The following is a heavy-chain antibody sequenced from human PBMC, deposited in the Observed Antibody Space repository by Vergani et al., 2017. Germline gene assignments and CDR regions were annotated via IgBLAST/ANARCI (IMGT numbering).Heavy chain of an antibody. J-gene: IGHJ3*02. V-gene: IGHV1-2*02. D-gene: IGHD2-2*01. CDR1: GYTFTGYY. CDR3: ARVQTYCSSTSCYSCAFDI. Sequence: QVQLVQSGAEVKKPGASVKVSCKASGYTFTGYYMHWVRQAPGQGLEWMGWINPNSGGTNYAQKFHGRVTMTRDTSISPAYMELSRLRSDDTAVYYCARVQTYCSSTSCYSCAFDIWGQGTMVTVSS. CDR2: INPNSGGT.